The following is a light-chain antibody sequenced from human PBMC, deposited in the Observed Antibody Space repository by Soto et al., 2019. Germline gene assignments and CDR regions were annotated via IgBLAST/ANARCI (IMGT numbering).Light chain of an antibody. CDR2: EVS. CDR1: SSDVGGYNY. J-gene: IGLJ2*01. Sequence: QSALTQPASVSGSPGQSITISCTGTSSDVGGYNYVSWYQQHPGNAPKLMIYEVSNRPSGVSNRFSGSKSGNTASLTISGLQAEDEADYYCSSYTSSSTHVVFGGGTQLTVL. CDR3: SSYTSSSTHVV. V-gene: IGLV2-14*01.